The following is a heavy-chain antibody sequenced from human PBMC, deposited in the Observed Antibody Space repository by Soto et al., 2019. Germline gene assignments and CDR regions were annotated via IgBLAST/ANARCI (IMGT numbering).Heavy chain of an antibody. Sequence: GGSLRLSCAASGFTFSSYSMNWVRQAPGKGLEWVSYISSSSSTIYYADSVKGRFTISRDNAKNSLYLQMNSLRAEDTAVYYCARGYCSGGSCSPAEYFQHWGQGTLVTVSS. CDR3: ARGYCSGGSCSPAEYFQH. CDR1: GFTFSSYS. V-gene: IGHV3-48*01. J-gene: IGHJ1*01. CDR2: ISSSSSTI. D-gene: IGHD2-15*01.